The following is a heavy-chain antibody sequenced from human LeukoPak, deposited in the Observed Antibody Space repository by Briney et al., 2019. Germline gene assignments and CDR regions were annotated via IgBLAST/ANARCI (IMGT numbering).Heavy chain of an antibody. CDR1: GGSISSGSYY. CDR3: AQGNYDILTGYPHSWFDP. Sequence: NPSQTLSLTCTVSGGSISSGSYYWSWIRQPAGKGLEWIGRIYTSGSTNYNPSLKSRVTISVDTSKNQFSLKLSSVTAADTAVYYCAQGNYDILTGYPHSWFDPWGQGTLVTVSS. V-gene: IGHV4-61*02. J-gene: IGHJ5*02. D-gene: IGHD3-9*01. CDR2: IYTSGST.